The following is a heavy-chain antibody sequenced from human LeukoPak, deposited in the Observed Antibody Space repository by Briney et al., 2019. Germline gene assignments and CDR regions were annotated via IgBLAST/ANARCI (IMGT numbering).Heavy chain of an antibody. Sequence: GGSLRLSCAASGFSFSTSSMSXXRQTPGKGLEWIXXXXXXSTTIYYADSVKGRFTISRDNARNSLYLQMNDLRAEDTGVYFCARDARSHCGTDACYGPYFDYWGQGSLVTVSS. V-gene: IGHV3-48*01. CDR2: XXXXSTTI. D-gene: IGHD2-2*01. CDR1: GFSFSTSS. J-gene: IGHJ4*02. CDR3: ARDARSHCGTDACYGPYFDY.